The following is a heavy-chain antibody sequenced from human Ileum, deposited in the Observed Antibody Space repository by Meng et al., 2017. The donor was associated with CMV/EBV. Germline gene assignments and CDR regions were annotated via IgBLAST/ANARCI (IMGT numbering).Heavy chain of an antibody. J-gene: IGHJ4*02. CDR2: ISYDGSAK. D-gene: IGHD3-16*01. Sequence: VIFSNHDLHWVRQDPSRGLEWVETISYDGSAKFYTDSVKGRFTISRDNSENTLYLQLDSLRHEDSAVYHCVREGMITVGQATFYFDYWGQGALVTVSS. V-gene: IGHV3-30-3*01. CDR1: VIFSNHD. CDR3: VREGMITVGQATFYFDY.